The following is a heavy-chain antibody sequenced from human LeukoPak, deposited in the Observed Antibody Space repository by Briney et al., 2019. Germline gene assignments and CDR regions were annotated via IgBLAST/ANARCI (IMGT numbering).Heavy chain of an antibody. D-gene: IGHD3-22*01. CDR2: ISAYNGNA. CDR3: ARGTMSLDS. J-gene: IGHJ4*02. V-gene: IGHV1-18*01. CDR1: GYTFTSYG. Sequence: ASVKVSCKASGYTFTSYGISWVRQAPGQGLEWMGWISAYNGNANYAQKLQGRVTMTTDTSTSTAYMELNRLKFDDTAVYYCARGTMSLDSWGQGTLVTVSS.